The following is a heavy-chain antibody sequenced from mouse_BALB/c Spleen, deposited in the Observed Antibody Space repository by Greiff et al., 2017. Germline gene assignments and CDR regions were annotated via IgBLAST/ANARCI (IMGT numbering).Heavy chain of an antibody. CDR1: GYAFTNYL. D-gene: IGHD2-4*01. CDR3: ARGGDYDYFDY. V-gene: IGHV1-54*01. CDR2: INPGSGGT. J-gene: IGHJ2*01. Sequence: QVQLQQSGAELVRPGTSVKVSCKASGYAFTNYLIEWVKQRPGQGLEWIGVINPGSGGTNYNEKFKGKATLTADKSSSTAYMQLSSLTSDDSAVYFCARGGDYDYFDYWGQGTTLTVSA.